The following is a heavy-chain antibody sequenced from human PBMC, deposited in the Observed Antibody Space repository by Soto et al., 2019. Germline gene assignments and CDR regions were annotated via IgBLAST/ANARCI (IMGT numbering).Heavy chain of an antibody. Sequence: SVKVSCKASGGTFSSYAISWVRQAPGQGLEWMGGIIPIFGTANYAQKFQGRVTITADESTSTAYMELSSLRSEDTAVYYCAREAGITGTSLDYWGQGTLVTVSS. J-gene: IGHJ4*02. CDR3: AREAGITGTSLDY. D-gene: IGHD1-20*01. CDR2: IIPIFGTA. CDR1: GGTFSSYA. V-gene: IGHV1-69*13.